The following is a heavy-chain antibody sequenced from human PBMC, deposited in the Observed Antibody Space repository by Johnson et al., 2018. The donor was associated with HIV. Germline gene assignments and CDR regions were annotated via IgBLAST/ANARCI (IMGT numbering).Heavy chain of an antibody. D-gene: IGHD6-13*01. V-gene: IGHV3-9*01. CDR1: GFTFDDYA. Sequence: VQLVESGGGVVQPGRSLRLSCAASGFTFDDYAMHWVRQVPGKGLEWISGISWNSGTIGYADSVKGRFTISRDNAKNSLYLQMNSLRFEDTALYYCASLSSSLFGAFDIWGQGTMVTVSS. CDR3: ASLSSSLFGAFDI. J-gene: IGHJ3*02. CDR2: ISWNSGTI.